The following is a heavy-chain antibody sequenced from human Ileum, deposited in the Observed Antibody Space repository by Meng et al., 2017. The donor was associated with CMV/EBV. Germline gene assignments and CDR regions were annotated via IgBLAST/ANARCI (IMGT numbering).Heavy chain of an antibody. J-gene: IGHJ4*02. CDR2: IYWDDDN. CDR3: AHGRGWLTDY. V-gene: IGHV2-5*02. CDR1: GFSLITSEVG. Sequence: QITLKESGPTLVKPNQTLTLTCTFSGFSLITSEVGVHWIRQPPGKALEWLALIYWDDDNRFSPSLKNRLTITKDTSKNQVVLRMTNMDPTDTATYYCAHGRGWLTDYWGQGTLVTVSS. D-gene: IGHD6-19*01.